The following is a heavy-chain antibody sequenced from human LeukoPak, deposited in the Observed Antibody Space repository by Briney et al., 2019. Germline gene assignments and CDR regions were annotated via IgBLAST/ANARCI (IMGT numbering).Heavy chain of an antibody. J-gene: IGHJ4*02. V-gene: IGHV1-3*01. CDR2: INAGNGNT. CDR1: GYTFTSYA. Sequence: ASVKVSCKASGYTFTSYAMHWVRQAPGQRLEWMGWINAGNGNTKYSQKFQGRVTITRDTSASTAYMELSSLRSEDTAVYYCARDLLDYYGSGSYYQGGSTDYWGQGALVTVSS. CDR3: ARDLLDYYGSGSYYQGGSTDY. D-gene: IGHD3-10*01.